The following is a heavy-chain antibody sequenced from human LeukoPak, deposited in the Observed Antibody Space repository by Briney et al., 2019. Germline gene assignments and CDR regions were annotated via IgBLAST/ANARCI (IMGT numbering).Heavy chain of an antibody. CDR3: AKKVVVGATSPYSDFQD. CDR1: GFTFSSYA. CDR2: ISGSGVTT. D-gene: IGHD1-26*01. J-gene: IGHJ1*01. Sequence: PGESLRLSCVASGFTFSSYAMSWVRQAPGKGLEWVSAISGSGVTTHYAGSVKGRFSISRDNSKNTLYLQMNSLRAEDTALYYCAKKVVVGATSPYSDFQDWGQGTLVTVSS. V-gene: IGHV3-23*01.